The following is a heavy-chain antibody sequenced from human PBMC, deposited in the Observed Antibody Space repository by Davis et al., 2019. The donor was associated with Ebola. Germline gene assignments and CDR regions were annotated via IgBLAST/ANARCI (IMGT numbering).Heavy chain of an antibody. J-gene: IGHJ4*02. D-gene: IGHD3-16*01. V-gene: IGHV7-4-1*02. Sequence: AASVKVSCKASGGTFSSYAMNWVRQAPGQGLEWMGWINTNTGNPTYAQGFTGRFVFSLVTSVDTAFLQINNLRAEDTAIYYCARGMGELALNWGQGTLVTVSS. CDR3: ARGMGELALN. CDR2: INTNTGNP. CDR1: GGTFSSYA.